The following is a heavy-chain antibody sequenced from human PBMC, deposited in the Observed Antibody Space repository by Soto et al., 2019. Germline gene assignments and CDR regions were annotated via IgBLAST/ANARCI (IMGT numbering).Heavy chain of an antibody. CDR3: AKEGGLSGSYYISSSYYFDS. Sequence: QVQLVESGGGVVQPGRSLRLSCVASGFTFSSYGMHWVRQAPGKGLEWVAIISYDGSNTYYADSVKGRFTISRDNYKNTLYLQMNSLRAEDTSVYYCAKEGGLSGSYYISSSYYFDSWGQGTLVTVSS. D-gene: IGHD1-26*01. J-gene: IGHJ4*02. CDR2: ISYDGSNT. CDR1: GFTFSSYG. V-gene: IGHV3-30*18.